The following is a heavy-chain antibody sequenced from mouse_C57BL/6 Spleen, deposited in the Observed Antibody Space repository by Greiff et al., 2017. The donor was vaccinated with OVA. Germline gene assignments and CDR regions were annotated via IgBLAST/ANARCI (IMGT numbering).Heavy chain of an antibody. D-gene: IGHD1-1*01. Sequence: EVKLQQSGPELVKPGASVKISCKASGYTFTDYYMNWVKQSHGKSLEWIGDINPNNGGTSYNQKFKGKATLTVDKSSSTAYMELRSLTSEDSAVYYCAKGYGSRDWYFDVWGTGTTVTVSS. CDR1: GYTFTDYY. CDR3: AKGYGSRDWYFDV. V-gene: IGHV1-26*01. J-gene: IGHJ1*03. CDR2: INPNNGGT.